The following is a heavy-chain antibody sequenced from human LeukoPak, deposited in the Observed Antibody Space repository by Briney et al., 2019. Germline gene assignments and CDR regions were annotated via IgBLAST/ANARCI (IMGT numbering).Heavy chain of an antibody. Sequence: SQTLSLTCIVSGDSISSGGYYWSWIRQHPGKGLEWIGYIYYNGNTYYNPSLKSRASISIDTSRNQFSLKLSSVTAADTAIYYCARGRYSGSYSYFDYWGQGTLVTVSS. J-gene: IGHJ4*02. CDR2: IYYNGNT. D-gene: IGHD1-26*01. V-gene: IGHV4-31*03. CDR3: ARGRYSGSYSYFDY. CDR1: GDSISSGGYY.